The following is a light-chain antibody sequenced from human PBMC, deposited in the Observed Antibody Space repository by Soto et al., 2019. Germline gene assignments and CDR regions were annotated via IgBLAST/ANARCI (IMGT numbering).Light chain of an antibody. CDR3: SSYTGNHAQV. J-gene: IGLJ1*01. CDR2: DVS. Sequence: QSVLTQPPSVSGAFGQTVTISCTGASSDVGAYDYVSWYQHHPGKAPKLIIYDVSARPSGLSDRFSGSKSGNTASLTISGLQTEDEADYYCSSYTGNHAQVFGTGTKVTVL. CDR1: SSDVGAYDY. V-gene: IGLV2-14*01.